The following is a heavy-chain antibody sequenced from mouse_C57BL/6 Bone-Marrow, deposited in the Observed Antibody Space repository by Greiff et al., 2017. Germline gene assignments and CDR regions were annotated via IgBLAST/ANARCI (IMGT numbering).Heavy chain of an antibody. V-gene: IGHV1-64*01. J-gene: IGHJ1*03. D-gene: IGHD2-5*01. CDR3: APIYSNLFYWYFDV. CDR1: GYTFTSSW. CDR2: IHPNSGST. Sequence: QVQLQQPGAELVKPGASVKLSCKASGYTFTSSWMHWVKQRPGQGLEWIGMIHPNSGSTNYNEKFKSKATLTVDKSSSTAYMQLSSLTSEDSAVYYCAPIYSNLFYWYFDVWGTGTTVTVSS.